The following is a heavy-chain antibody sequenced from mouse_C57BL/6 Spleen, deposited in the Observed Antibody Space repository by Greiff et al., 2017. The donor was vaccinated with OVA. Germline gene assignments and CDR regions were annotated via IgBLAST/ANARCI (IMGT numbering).Heavy chain of an antibody. J-gene: IGHJ1*03. D-gene: IGHD2-4*01. CDR2: INPNYGTT. Sequence: VQLQQSGPELVKPGASVKISCKASGYSFTDYNMNWVKQSNGKSLEWIGVINPNYGTTSYNQKFKGKATLTVDQSSSTAYMKLNSLTSEDSAVYYCARGGIYDYDWYFDVWGTGTTVTVSS. CDR1: GYSFTDYN. V-gene: IGHV1-39*01. CDR3: ARGGIYDYDWYFDV.